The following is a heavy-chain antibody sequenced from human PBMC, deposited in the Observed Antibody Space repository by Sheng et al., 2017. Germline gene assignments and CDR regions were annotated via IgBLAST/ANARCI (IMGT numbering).Heavy chain of an antibody. CDR2: IYHSGST. Sequence: QVQLQESGPGLVKPSETLSLTCTVSGYSISSGYYWGWIRQPPGKGLEWIGSIYHSGSTYYNPSLKSRVTISVDTSKNQFSLKLSSVTAADTAVYYCARGDSSWPHFDYWGQERWSPSPQ. CDR3: ARGDSSWPHFDY. CDR1: GYSISSGYY. V-gene: IGHV4-38-2*02. J-gene: IGHJ4*01. D-gene: IGHD6-13*01.